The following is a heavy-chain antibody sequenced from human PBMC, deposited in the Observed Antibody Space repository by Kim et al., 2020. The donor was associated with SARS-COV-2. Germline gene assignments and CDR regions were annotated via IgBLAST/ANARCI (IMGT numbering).Heavy chain of an antibody. V-gene: IGHV5-51*01. D-gene: IGHD3-22*01. J-gene: IGHJ4*02. CDR3: ARRYYDSSGFEYFDY. Sequence: SPRFQGQVTISADKSINTAYLQWSSLRASDTAMYYCARRYYDSSGFEYFDYWGQGTLVTVSS.